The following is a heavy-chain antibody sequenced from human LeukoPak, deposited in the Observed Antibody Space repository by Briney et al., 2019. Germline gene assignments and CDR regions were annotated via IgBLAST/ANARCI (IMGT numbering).Heavy chain of an antibody. D-gene: IGHD4-17*01. CDR3: ARGYGDYDY. V-gene: IGHV4-34*01. CDR1: GGSFSGYY. CDR2: INHSGST. J-gene: IGHJ4*02. Sequence: SETLSLTCAVYGGSFSGYYWSWIRQPPGKGLEWIGEINHSGSTNYNPSLKSRVTISVDTSKNQFSLKLSSVTAADTAVYYCARGYGDYDYWGQGTLVTVSS.